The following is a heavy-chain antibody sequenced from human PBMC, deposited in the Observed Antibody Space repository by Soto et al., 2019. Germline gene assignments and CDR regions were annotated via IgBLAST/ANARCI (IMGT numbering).Heavy chain of an antibody. Sequence: SETLSLTCAVSSGSISSSNWWGWVRQPPGKGLEWIGEIYHSGSTNYNPSLKSRVTISVDKSKNQFSLKLSSVTAADTAVYYCARRGSITGTTRALKWFDPWGQGTLVTVSS. J-gene: IGHJ5*02. CDR2: IYHSGST. CDR3: ARRGSITGTTRALKWFDP. V-gene: IGHV4-4*02. D-gene: IGHD1-7*01. CDR1: SGSISSSNW.